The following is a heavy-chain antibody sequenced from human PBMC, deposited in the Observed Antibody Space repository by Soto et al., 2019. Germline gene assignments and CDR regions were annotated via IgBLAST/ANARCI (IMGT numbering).Heavy chain of an antibody. D-gene: IGHD5-12*01. CDR1: GYTFTGYY. V-gene: IGHV1-2*02. CDR2: INPNSGAT. CDR3: ASSGHERGGNYLFDH. J-gene: IGHJ4*02. Sequence: ASVKVSCKASGYTFTGYYMHWVRQAPGHGLEWMGWINPNSGATNCAQKFQGRVTMTRDTSIITAYMDLRRLRSEDTAVYYCASSGHERGGNYLFDHWGQGTLATVSS.